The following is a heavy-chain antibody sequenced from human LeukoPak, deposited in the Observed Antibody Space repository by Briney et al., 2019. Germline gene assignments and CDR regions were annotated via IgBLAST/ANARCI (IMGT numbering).Heavy chain of an antibody. CDR3: AREGSDYTFDY. Sequence: PSGTLSLTCAVYGGSFSGYSWSWIRQPPGKGLEWIGEINHSGSTNYNPSLKSRVTISVDTSRNQFSLKLSSVTAADTAVYYCAREGSDYTFDYWGQGTLVTVSS. CDR1: GGSFSGYS. CDR2: INHSGST. V-gene: IGHV4-34*01. D-gene: IGHD4-11*01. J-gene: IGHJ4*02.